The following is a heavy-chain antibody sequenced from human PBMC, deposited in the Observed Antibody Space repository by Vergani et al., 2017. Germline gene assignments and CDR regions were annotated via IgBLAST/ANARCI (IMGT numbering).Heavy chain of an antibody. CDR3: ANSYCSSLSCYAFYGMEV. D-gene: IGHD2-2*01. CDR1: GFTVSSNY. Sequence: EVQLVESGGGLVQPGGSLRLSCAASGFTVSSNYMSWVRQAPGKGLEWVSVIYSGGSTYYADSVKGRFTISRDNSKNMLSLEMHSLRPEDTAVYYCANSYCSSLSCYAFYGMEVWGQGTTVTVSS. CDR2: IYSGGST. J-gene: IGHJ6*02. V-gene: IGHV3-66*02.